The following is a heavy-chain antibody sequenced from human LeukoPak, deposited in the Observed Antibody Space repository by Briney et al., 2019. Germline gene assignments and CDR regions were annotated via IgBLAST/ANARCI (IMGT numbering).Heavy chain of an antibody. CDR1: GFTFSSYE. D-gene: IGHD4-17*01. CDR3: ARDRSTVTTRKRGWAFDI. CDR2: ISSSGGTI. V-gene: IGHV3-48*03. Sequence: PGGSLRLSSAASGFTFSSYEMNWVRQAPGKGLEWVSYISSSGGTIYYADSVKGRFTISRDNAKNSLYLQMNSLRAEDTAVYYCARDRSTVTTRKRGWAFDIWGQGTMVTVSS. J-gene: IGHJ3*02.